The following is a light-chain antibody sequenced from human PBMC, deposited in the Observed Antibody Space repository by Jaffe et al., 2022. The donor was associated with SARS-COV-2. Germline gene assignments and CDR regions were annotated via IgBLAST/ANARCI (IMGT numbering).Light chain of an antibody. CDR3: QQANNFRYT. V-gene: IGKV1D-12*01. CDR2: AAS. Sequence: DIQMTQSPSSVSASVGDRVTITCRASQDISNWLAWYQQKPGKAPKLLIYAASLQSGGPSRFSGSGSGTDFTLTISSLQPEDVATYYCQQANNFRYTFGQGTKLEIK. CDR1: QDISNW. J-gene: IGKJ2*01.